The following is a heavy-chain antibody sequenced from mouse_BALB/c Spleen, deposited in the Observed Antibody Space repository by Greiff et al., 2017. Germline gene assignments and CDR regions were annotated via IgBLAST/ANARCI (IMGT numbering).Heavy chain of an antibody. CDR3: ARGGLRRREYAMDY. CDR1: GFSLTSYG. CDR2: IWAGGST. Sequence: VQLQQSGPGLVAPSQSLSITCTVSGFSLTSYGVHWVRQPPGKGLEWLGVIWAGGSTNYNSALMSRLSISKDNSKSQVFLKMNSLQTDDTAMYYCARGGLRRREYAMDYWGQGTSVTVSS. V-gene: IGHV2-9*02. J-gene: IGHJ4*01. D-gene: IGHD2-4*01.